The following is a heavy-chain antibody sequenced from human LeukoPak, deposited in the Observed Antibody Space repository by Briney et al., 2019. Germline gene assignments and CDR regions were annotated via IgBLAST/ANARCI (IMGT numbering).Heavy chain of an antibody. Sequence: SETLSLTCTVSGGSISSSSYYWGWIRQPPGKGLEWIVSIYYSGSTYYNPSLKSRVTISVDTSKNQFSLKLSSVTAADTAVYYCAGQDSSRLLFEGAYGANDYWGQGTLVTVSS. CDR2: IYYSGST. CDR3: AGQDSSRLLFEGAYGANDY. D-gene: IGHD2-21*02. J-gene: IGHJ4*02. CDR1: GGSISSSSYY. V-gene: IGHV4-39*01.